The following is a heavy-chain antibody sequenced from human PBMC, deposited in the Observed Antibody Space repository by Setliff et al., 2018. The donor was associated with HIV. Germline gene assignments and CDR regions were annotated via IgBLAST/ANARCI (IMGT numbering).Heavy chain of an antibody. Sequence: GASVKVSCKASGYTFTGYYMHWVRQAPGQGLEWMGWINPNSGGTNYAQKFQGWFTMTRDTSISTAYMELSRLRSDDTAVYYCARGGLVDSSGYYYRSGGAFDIWGQGTMVTVSS. J-gene: IGHJ3*02. CDR2: INPNSGGT. CDR1: GYTFTGYY. D-gene: IGHD3-22*01. CDR3: ARGGLVDSSGYYYRSGGAFDI. V-gene: IGHV1-2*04.